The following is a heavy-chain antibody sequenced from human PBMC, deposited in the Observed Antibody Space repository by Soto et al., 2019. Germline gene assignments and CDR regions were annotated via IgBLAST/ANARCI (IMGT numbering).Heavy chain of an antibody. CDR2: IYSTGTT. D-gene: IGHD3-10*01. J-gene: IGHJ4*02. V-gene: IGHV3-53*01. CDR1: GFTVGNNY. CDR3: SKVGRGAGYHYNGLGY. Sequence: EVQLVESGGGLIQPGGSLKLSCAASGFTVGNNYMSWVRQAPGKGLEWVSLIYSTGTTKYADSVKGRFTVSRDKAKNTPKLQMTHLRGEDTDVCSWSKVGRGAGYHYNGLGYWGQGNRVTVSS.